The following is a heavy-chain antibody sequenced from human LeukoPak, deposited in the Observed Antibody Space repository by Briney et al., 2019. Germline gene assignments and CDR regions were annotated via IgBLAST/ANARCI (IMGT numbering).Heavy chain of an antibody. D-gene: IGHD3-22*01. V-gene: IGHV4-59*13. CDR1: GGSISSFY. J-gene: IGHJ3*02. CDR3: ARGGYYDKEAFDI. Sequence: SETLSLICTVSGGSISSFYWNWIRQPPGKGLEWIGYIYYSGSGSSNYNPSLRSRVTISVDTSKSQFSLKLSSVTAADTAVYYCARGGYYDKEAFDIWGQGTMVTVSS. CDR2: IYYSGSGSS.